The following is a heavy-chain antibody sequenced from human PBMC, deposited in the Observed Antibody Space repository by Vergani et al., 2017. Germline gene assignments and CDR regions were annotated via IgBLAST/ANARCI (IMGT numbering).Heavy chain of an antibody. Sequence: EVQLLESGGGLVQPGGSLRLSCAASGFTFSSYDMHWVRQATGKGLEWVSAIGTAGDPYYPGSVKGRFTISRENAKNSLYLQMNSLRAGDTAVYYCARGGGTVTTHPDHWXFDLWGRGTLVTVSS. J-gene: IGHJ2*01. CDR3: ARGGGTVTTHPDHWXFDL. CDR1: GFTFSSYD. CDR2: IGTAGDP. V-gene: IGHV3-13*05. D-gene: IGHD4-17*01.